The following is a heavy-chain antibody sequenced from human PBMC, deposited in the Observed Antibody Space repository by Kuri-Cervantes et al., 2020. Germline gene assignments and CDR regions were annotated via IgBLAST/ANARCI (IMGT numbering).Heavy chain of an antibody. D-gene: IGHD6-19*01. J-gene: IGHJ4*02. CDR3: ASGSGWLTPY. Sequence: GESLKISCAASGFTVTNHHVSWVRQAPGKGLEWVANIKQDGSEKYYVDSVKGRFTISRDNAKNSLYLQMNSLRAEDTAVYFCASGSGWLTPYWGQGTLVTVSS. V-gene: IGHV3-7*01. CDR1: GFTVTNHH. CDR2: IKQDGSEK.